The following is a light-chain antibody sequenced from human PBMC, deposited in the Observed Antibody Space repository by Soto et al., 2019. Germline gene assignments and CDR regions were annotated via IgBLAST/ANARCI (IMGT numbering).Light chain of an antibody. Sequence: QSVLTQPPSASGTPGQRVTISCSGSGSNIGSNIVNWYRQLPGTAPRLLIYNNNHRPSGVSDRFSGSKSGTSASLAISGLQLEDEAEYYCSAWDDSLKGLLFGGGTKVTVL. CDR1: GSNIGSNI. V-gene: IGLV1-44*01. J-gene: IGLJ3*02. CDR3: SAWDDSLKGLL. CDR2: NNN.